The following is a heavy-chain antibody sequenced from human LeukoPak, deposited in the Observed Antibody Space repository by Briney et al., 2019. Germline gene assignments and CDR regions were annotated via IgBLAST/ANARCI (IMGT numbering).Heavy chain of an antibody. J-gene: IGHJ6*02. D-gene: IGHD3-9*01. CDR1: GYILSRYA. V-gene: IGHV1-18*01. CDR3: ARDGADYDILTGYFHHYGMDV. CDR2: ISAYNGNT. Sequence: ASVKVSCKASGYILSRYAMNWVRQAPGQGLEWMGWISAYNGNTNYAQRLQGRVTMTTDTSTSTAYMELRSLRSDDTAVYYCARDGADYDILTGYFHHYGMDVWGQGTTVTVSS.